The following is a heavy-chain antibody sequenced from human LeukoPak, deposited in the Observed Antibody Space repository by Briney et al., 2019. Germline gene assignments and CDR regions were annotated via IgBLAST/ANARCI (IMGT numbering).Heavy chain of an antibody. CDR1: GGSISSGGYY. CDR3: ARVGNYYGSGSYYPPNWFDP. CDR2: IYYSGST. Sequence: SETLSLTCTVSGGSISSGGYYWSWIRQHPGKGLEWIGYIYYSGSTYYNPSLKSRVTISVDTSKNQFSLKLSSVTAADTAVYYCARVGNYYGSGSYYPPNWFDPWGQGTLVTVSS. V-gene: IGHV4-31*03. J-gene: IGHJ5*02. D-gene: IGHD3-10*01.